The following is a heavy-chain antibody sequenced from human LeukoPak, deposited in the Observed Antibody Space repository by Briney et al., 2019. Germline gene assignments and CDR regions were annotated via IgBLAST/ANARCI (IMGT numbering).Heavy chain of an antibody. D-gene: IGHD2-2*01. CDR3: ARLITSCSYYFDL. J-gene: IGHJ4*02. V-gene: IGHV4-38-2*02. CDR1: DVSITNAYY. Sequence: PSETLSLTCSVSDVSITNAYYWGWIRQPPGRGLEYLGNIYHSGATYYNPSLKSRVTISVDTSRNHFSLKLSSVTAADTAFYYCARLITSCSYYFDLWGQGTLVTVSS. CDR2: IYHSGAT.